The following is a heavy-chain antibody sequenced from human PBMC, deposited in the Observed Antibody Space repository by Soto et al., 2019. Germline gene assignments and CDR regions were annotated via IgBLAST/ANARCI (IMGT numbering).Heavy chain of an antibody. J-gene: IGHJ4*02. CDR2: IVVGNSNT. V-gene: IGHV1-58*01. CDR3: AADMGRYIYGIGKY. D-gene: IGHD1-26*01. Sequence: QMQLVQSGPEVKKPGTSVKVSCKASGFTFSSSAVHWVRQARGHRLEWIGWIVVGNSNTNYARGLQERVSSTRDLSTSRAYMELSGLRSEDTVVYYWAADMGRYIYGIGKYWGQGTLVTVSS. CDR1: GFTFSSSA.